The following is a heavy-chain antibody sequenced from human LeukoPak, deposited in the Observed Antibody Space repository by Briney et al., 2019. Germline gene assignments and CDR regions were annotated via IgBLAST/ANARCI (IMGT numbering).Heavy chain of an antibody. V-gene: IGHV3-30*11. CDR1: GFTFSRYA. CDR3: ARDTGTDYFDY. D-gene: IGHD2-8*02. CDR2: ISYEGSNK. Sequence: PGGSLRLSCAASGFTFSRYAMHWVRQAPGEGLGWEAVISYEGSNKYYADSAKGRFTISRDNSKNTLYLQMNSLRAEDTAVYYCARDTGTDYFDYWGQGTLVTVSS. J-gene: IGHJ4*02.